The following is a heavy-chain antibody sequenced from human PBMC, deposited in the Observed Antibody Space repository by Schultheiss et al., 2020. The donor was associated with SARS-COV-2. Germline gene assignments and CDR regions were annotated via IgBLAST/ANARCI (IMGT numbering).Heavy chain of an antibody. V-gene: IGHV3-33*08. CDR2: IWYDGSNK. CDR1: GFTFSSYE. CDR3: ARDRNYYGSGSGFDI. Sequence: GGSLRLSCAASGFTFSSYEMNWVRQAPGKGLEWVAVIWYDGSNKYYADSVKGRFTISRDNSKNTLYLQMNSLRAEDTAVYYCARDRNYYGSGSGFDIWGQGTMVTVSS. J-gene: IGHJ3*02. D-gene: IGHD3-10*01.